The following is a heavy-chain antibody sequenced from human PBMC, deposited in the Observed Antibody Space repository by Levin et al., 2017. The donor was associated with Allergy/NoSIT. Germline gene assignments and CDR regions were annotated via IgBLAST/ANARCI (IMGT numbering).Heavy chain of an antibody. CDR1: GFTFSSYT. V-gene: IGHV3-21*06. CDR3: ARDKGGDCSGGSCYSDY. D-gene: IGHD2-15*01. CDR2: ITGSSAYI. Sequence: PGGSLRLSCAASGFTFSSYTMNWVRQAPGKGLEWVSTITGSSAYIYYADSVKGRFTISRDNAKNSLYLQMNSLRAEDTALYFCARDKGGDCSGGSCYSDYWGQGTQVTVSS. J-gene: IGHJ4*02.